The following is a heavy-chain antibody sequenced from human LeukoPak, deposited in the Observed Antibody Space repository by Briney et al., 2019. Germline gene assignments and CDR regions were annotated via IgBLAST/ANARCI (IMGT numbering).Heavy chain of an antibody. V-gene: IGHV3-30*02. D-gene: IGHD3-3*01. CDR3: ANVYDFSGMGHMDV. Sequence: GGSLRLSCAASGFTFSSYGMHWVRQAPGKGLEWVAFIRYDGSNKYYADSVKGRFTISRDNSKNTLYLQMNSLRAEDTAVYYCANVYDFSGMGHMDVWGKGTTVTVSS. CDR1: GFTFSSYG. J-gene: IGHJ6*03. CDR2: IRYDGSNK.